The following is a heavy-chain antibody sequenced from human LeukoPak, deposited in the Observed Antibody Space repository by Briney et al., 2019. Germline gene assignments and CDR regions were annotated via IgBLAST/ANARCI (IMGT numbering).Heavy chain of an antibody. CDR3: ARGANVLGN. CDR1: GYTFTDYY. CDR2: INPNSGGT. Sequence: ASVKVSCKASGYTFTDYYIYWVRQAPGQGLEWMGWINPNSGGTNYAQKFQGRVTMTRDTSISTAYMELSRLRSDDTAVYYCARGANVLGNCGQGTLVTVSS. D-gene: IGHD3-3*02. J-gene: IGHJ4*02. V-gene: IGHV1-2*02.